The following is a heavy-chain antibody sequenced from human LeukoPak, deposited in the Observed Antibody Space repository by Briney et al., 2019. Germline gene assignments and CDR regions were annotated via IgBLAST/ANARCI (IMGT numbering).Heavy chain of an antibody. J-gene: IGHJ4*02. Sequence: SETLSLTCAVYGGSFSGYYWSWIRQPPGKGLEWIGETNHSGSTNYNPSLKSRVTISVATSKSQFPLKLSSVTAAGTAVYYCARPYTTTVTNGPFDYWGQGTLVTVSS. V-gene: IGHV4-34*01. D-gene: IGHD4-17*01. CDR1: GGSFSGYY. CDR3: ARPYTTTVTNGPFDY. CDR2: TNHSGST.